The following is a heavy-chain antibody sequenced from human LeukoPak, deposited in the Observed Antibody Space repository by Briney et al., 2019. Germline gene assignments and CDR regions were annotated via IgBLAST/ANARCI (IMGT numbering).Heavy chain of an antibody. J-gene: IGHJ4*02. V-gene: IGHV3-30*03. CDR2: ISYDGSNK. Sequence: GGSLRLSCAASGFTFSSYGMHWVRQAPGKGLEWVAVISYDGSNKYYADSVKGRFTITRDNSKNTLYLQMNSLRAEDTAVYYCAREAQWLVTDYWGQGTLVTVSS. D-gene: IGHD6-19*01. CDR1: GFTFSSYG. CDR3: AREAQWLVTDY.